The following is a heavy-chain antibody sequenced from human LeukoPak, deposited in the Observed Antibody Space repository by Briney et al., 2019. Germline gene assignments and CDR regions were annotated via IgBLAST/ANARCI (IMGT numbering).Heavy chain of an antibody. J-gene: IGHJ6*02. CDR2: IYYSGST. Sequence: SETLSLTCTVSGGSISSYYWSWIRQPPGKGLEWIGYIYYSGSTNYNPSLKSRVTISVDTSKNQLSLKLSSVTAADTAVYYCARGVYNYGMDVWGQGTTVTVSS. V-gene: IGHV4-59*01. CDR3: ARGVYNYGMDV. CDR1: GGSISSYY.